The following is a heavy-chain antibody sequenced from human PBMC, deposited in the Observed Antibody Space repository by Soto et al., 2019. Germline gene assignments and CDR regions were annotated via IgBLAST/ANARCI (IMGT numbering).Heavy chain of an antibody. J-gene: IGHJ4*02. CDR3: ARHRYSYGVYYFDY. Sequence: QVQLQESGPGLVKPSETLSLTCIVSGGSISNYYWSWIRQPPGKGLEWIGYIYYSGSTNYNPSLTRRVTRSVNTSKNKCSLKLSSVTAADTAVYYCARHRYSYGVYYFDYWGQGTLVTVSS. CDR2: IYYSGST. CDR1: GGSISNYY. D-gene: IGHD5-18*01. V-gene: IGHV4-59*08.